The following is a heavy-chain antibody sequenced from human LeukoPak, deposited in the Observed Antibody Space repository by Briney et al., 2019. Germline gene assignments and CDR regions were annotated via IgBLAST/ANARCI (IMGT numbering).Heavy chain of an antibody. CDR1: GVTSNY. V-gene: IGHV3-66*02. D-gene: IGHD6-6*01. J-gene: IGHJ4*02. Sequence: GGSLRLSCAASGVTSNYMTWVRQAPGKGLEWVSVIYNGGTTYYADSVKGRFTISRDNSKSSLFVYLQMNSLRTDDTALYYCAGGGEAARSLAYWGQGALVTVSS. CDR3: AGGGEAARSLAY. CDR2: IYNGGTT.